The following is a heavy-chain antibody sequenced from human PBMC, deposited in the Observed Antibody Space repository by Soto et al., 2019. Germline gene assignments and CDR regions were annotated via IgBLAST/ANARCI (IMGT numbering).Heavy chain of an antibody. V-gene: IGHV4-31*03. CDR2: IYYSGST. CDR1: GGSISSGGYY. J-gene: IGHJ6*03. CDR3: AREAACTNGVCYPHYYYMDV. Sequence: SDTLSLTCTVSGGSISSGGYYWSWIRQHPGKGLEWIGYIYYSGSTYYNPSLKSRVTISVDTSKNQFSLKLSSVTAADTAVYYCAREAACTNGVCYPHYYYMDVWGKGTTVTVSS. D-gene: IGHD2-8*01.